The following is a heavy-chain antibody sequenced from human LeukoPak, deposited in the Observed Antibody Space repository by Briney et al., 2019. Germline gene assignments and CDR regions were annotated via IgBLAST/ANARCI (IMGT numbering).Heavy chain of an antibody. V-gene: IGHV5-51*01. J-gene: IGHJ3*02. CDR1: GYSFTSYW. CDR2: IYPGDSDT. CDR3: ARAGGSGWMYDAFDI. Sequence: GESLKISCKGSGYSFTSYWIGWVRQMPGKGLEWMGIIYPGDSDTRYSPSFQGQVTISADKSISTAYLQWSSLKASDTAMYCCARAGGSGWMYDAFDIWGQGTMVTVSS. D-gene: IGHD6-19*01.